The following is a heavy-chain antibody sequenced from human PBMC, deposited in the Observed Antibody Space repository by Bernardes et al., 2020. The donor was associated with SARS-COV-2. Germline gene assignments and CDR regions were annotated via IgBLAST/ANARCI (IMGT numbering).Heavy chain of an antibody. CDR3: AKDRGSSGSYWGFDY. V-gene: IGHV3-43*01. D-gene: IGHD1-26*01. Sequence: GGSLRLSCAASGFTFDDYTMHWVRQAPGKSLEWVSLISWDGSSTSYADSVKGRFTISRDNSENSLYLQMNSLRTEDTALYYCAKDRGSSGSYWGFDYWGQGTTVTVSS. CDR2: ISWDGSST. CDR1: GFTFDDYT. J-gene: IGHJ4*03.